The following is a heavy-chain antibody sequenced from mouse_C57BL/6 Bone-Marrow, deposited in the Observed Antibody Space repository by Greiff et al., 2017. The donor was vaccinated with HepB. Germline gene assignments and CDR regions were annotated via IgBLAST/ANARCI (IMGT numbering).Heavy chain of an antibody. CDR2: ISDGGSYT. Sequence: EVKVVESGGGLVKPGGSLKLSCAASGFTFSSYAMSWVRQTPEKRLEWVATISDGGSYTYYPDNVKGRFTISRDNAKNNLYLQMSHLKSEDTAMYYCARWYYFFGVFAYWGQGTLVTVSA. D-gene: IGHD1-1*01. CDR1: GFTFSSYA. CDR3: ARWYYFFGVFAY. J-gene: IGHJ3*01. V-gene: IGHV5-4*03.